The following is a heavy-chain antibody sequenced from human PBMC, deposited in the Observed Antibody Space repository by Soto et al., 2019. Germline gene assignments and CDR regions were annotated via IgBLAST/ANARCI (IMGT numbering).Heavy chain of an antibody. D-gene: IGHD3-10*01. CDR2: IIPIFGTA. CDR3: ARGYEWFGESNWFDP. J-gene: IGHJ5*02. Sequence: QVQLVQSGAEVKKPGSSVKVSCKASGGTFSSYAISWVRQAPGQGLEWMGGIIPIFGTANYAQKFQGRVTIXXDXSXXTAYMELSSLRSEDTAVYYCARGYEWFGESNWFDPWGQGTLVTVSS. V-gene: IGHV1-69*12. CDR1: GGTFSSYA.